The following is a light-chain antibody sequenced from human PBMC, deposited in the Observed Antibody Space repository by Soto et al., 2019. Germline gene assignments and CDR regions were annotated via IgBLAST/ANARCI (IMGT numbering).Light chain of an antibody. CDR1: SSDIGGYKH. Sequence: QSVLTHPASVSGSPGQSITISRTGTSSDIGGYKHVSWYQQHPGKAPKLMIYEVTNRPSGVSYRFSGSKSGNTASLTISGLQAEDEADYYCSSYTTSSTQVFGTGTKVTVL. CDR2: EVT. CDR3: SSYTTSSTQV. V-gene: IGLV2-14*01. J-gene: IGLJ1*01.